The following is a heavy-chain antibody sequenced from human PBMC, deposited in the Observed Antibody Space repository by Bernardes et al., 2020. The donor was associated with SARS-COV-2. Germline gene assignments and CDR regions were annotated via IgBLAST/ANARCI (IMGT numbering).Heavy chain of an antibody. J-gene: IGHJ4*02. CDR3: ARGLGGLDS. CDR2: ITSSSNYI. CDR1: GFTFSTYT. V-gene: IGHV3-21*01. D-gene: IGHD7-27*01. Sequence: GSLRLSCAASGFTFSTYTINWVRQAPGKGLEWVSSITSSSNYIYYADSVKGRFTISRDNAKNSLFLQMNSLRADDTAVYFCARGLGGLDSWGQGTLVTVSS.